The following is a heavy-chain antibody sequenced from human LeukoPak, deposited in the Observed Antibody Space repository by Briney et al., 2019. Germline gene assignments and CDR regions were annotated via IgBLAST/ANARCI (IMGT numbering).Heavy chain of an antibody. CDR1: GFTFSSYA. CDR2: ISGSGGST. V-gene: IGHV3-23*01. CDR3: AKGGKGATSPYYFDY. J-gene: IGHJ4*02. Sequence: PGGSLRLSCAASGFTFSSYAMSWVRQAPGKGLEWVSAISGSGGSTYYADSVKGRFTISRDNSKNTLYLQMNSLRAEDTAVYYCAKGGKGATSPYYFDYWGQGTLVTVSS. D-gene: IGHD1-26*01.